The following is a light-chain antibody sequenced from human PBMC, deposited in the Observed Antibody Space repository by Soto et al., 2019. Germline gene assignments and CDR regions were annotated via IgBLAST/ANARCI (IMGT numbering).Light chain of an antibody. Sequence: QSVLTQPASVSGSPGQSITISCTGTSSDVGGFNYVSWYQQHPGKAPKLLIFDVYSRPSGISNRFSGSKSGSTASLTISGLQAEDEADYYCSSYTNSSYYVLGDGTKVT. CDR3: SSYTNSSYYV. V-gene: IGLV2-14*01. CDR1: SSDVGGFNY. J-gene: IGLJ1*01. CDR2: DVY.